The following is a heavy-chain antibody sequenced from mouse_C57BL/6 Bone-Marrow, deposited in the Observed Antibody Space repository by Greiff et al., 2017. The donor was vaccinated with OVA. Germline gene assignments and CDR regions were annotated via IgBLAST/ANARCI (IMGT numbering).Heavy chain of an antibody. D-gene: IGHD2-4*01. J-gene: IGHJ1*03. CDR1: GYAFTNYL. Sequence: VQLQQSGAELVKPGTSVKVSCKASGYAFTNYLIEWVKQRPGQGLEWIGVINPGSGGTNYNEKFKGKATLTADKSSSTAYMQLSSLTSEDSAVYFCARLYDYDPYWYFDVWGTGTTVTVSS. CDR2: INPGSGGT. CDR3: ARLYDYDPYWYFDV. V-gene: IGHV1-54*01.